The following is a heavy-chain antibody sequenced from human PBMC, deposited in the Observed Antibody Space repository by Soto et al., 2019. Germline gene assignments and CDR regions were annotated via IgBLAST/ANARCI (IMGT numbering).Heavy chain of an antibody. J-gene: IGHJ4*02. CDR1: GFTFSTHA. CDR3: ARDQTGITTAGGGRIDH. V-gene: IGHV3-30-3*01. D-gene: IGHD6-13*01. Sequence: QVQLVESGGGVVQPGRSLRLSCAASGFTFSTHAMHWVRQAPGKGLECVAIVSFGGSNKYYADSVKGRFTISRDNSKNTLYLQMSGLTPEDTAFYYCARDQTGITTAGGGRIDHWGQGTRVTVSS. CDR2: VSFGGSNK.